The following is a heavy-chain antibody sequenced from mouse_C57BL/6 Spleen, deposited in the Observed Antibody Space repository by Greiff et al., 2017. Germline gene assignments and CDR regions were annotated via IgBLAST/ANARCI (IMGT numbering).Heavy chain of an antibody. V-gene: IGHV1-69*01. Sequence: QVQLQQPGAELVMPGASVKLSCKASGYTFTSYWMPWVKQRPGQGLEWIGEIDPSGSYTNYNQKFKGKSTLTVDKSSSTAYMQLSSLTSEDSAVYYCARRSLAGSFDYWGQGTTLTVSS. CDR2: IDPSGSYT. J-gene: IGHJ2*01. CDR1: GYTFTSYW. D-gene: IGHD4-1*01. CDR3: ARRSLAGSFDY.